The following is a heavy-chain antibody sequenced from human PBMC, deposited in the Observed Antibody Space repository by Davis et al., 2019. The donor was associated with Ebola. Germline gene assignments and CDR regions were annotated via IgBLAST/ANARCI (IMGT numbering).Heavy chain of an antibody. Sequence: MPSETLSLTCAVYGGSFSGYYWSWIRQPPGKGLEWIGEINHSGSTNYNPSLKSRVTISVDTSKNQFSLKLSSVTAADTAVYYCASGYSYGSRIFDYWGQGTLVTVSS. CDR3: ASGYSYGSRIFDY. V-gene: IGHV4-34*01. J-gene: IGHJ4*02. CDR1: GGSFSGYY. D-gene: IGHD5-18*01. CDR2: INHSGST.